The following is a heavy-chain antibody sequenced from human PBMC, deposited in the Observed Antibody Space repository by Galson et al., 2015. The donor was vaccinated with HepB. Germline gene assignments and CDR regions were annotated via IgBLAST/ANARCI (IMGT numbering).Heavy chain of an antibody. V-gene: IGHV3-11*05. J-gene: IGHJ5*02. CDR2: ISSSSSYT. CDR1: GFTFSDYY. D-gene: IGHD4-17*01. Sequence: SLRLSCAASGFTFSDYYMSWIRQAPGKGLEWVSYISSSSSYTNYADSVKGRFTISRDNAKNSLYLQMNSLRAEDTAVYYCAREANGDSEFDWFDPWGQRTLVTVSS. CDR3: AREANGDSEFDWFDP.